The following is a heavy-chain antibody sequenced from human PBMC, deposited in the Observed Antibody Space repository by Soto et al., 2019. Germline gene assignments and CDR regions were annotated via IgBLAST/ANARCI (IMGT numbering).Heavy chain of an antibody. CDR3: ARNGIAARMTQYYYYGMDV. J-gene: IGHJ6*02. CDR1: GGTFSSYA. Sequence: QVQLVQSGAEVKKPGSSVKVSCKASGGTFSSYAISWVRQAPGQGLEWMGGIIPIFGTANYAQKFQGRVTITADESTSTAYMELISLRSEDTAVYYCARNGIAARMTQYYYYGMDVWGQGTTVIVSS. V-gene: IGHV1-69*01. D-gene: IGHD6-6*01. CDR2: IIPIFGTA.